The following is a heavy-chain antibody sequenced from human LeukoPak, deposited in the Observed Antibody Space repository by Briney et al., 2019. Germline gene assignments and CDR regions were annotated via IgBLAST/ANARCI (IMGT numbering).Heavy chain of an antibody. CDR1: GGSFSGYY. CDR3: ASFVFGGYNYAYFDY. J-gene: IGHJ4*02. Sequence: PSETLSLTCAVYGGSFSGYYWSWIRQPPGKGLEWIGNIYYSGSTYYNPSLKSRVTISVDTSKNQFSLKLSSVTAADTAVYYCASFVFGGYNYAYFDYWGQGTLVTVSS. V-gene: IGHV4-34*01. CDR2: IYYSGST. D-gene: IGHD5-24*01.